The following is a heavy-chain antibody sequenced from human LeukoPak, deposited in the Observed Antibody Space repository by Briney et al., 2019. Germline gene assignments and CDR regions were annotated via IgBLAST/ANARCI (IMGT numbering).Heavy chain of an antibody. CDR1: GYSFTNYW. Sequence: GESLKISCKGSGYSFTNYWIGWVRQMPGKGLGWMGIIYPGDSDTRYSPSFQGQVTISADKSISTAYLQWSSLKASDTAMYYCATRYYYDSGSYSSFDYWGQGTLVTVSS. CDR3: ATRYYYDSGSYSSFDY. V-gene: IGHV5-51*01. D-gene: IGHD3-10*01. J-gene: IGHJ4*02. CDR2: IYPGDSDT.